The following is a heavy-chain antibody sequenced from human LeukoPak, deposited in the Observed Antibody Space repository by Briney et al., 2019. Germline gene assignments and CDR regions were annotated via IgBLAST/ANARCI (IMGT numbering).Heavy chain of an antibody. CDR2: INHSGST. Sequence: SETLSLTCAVYGGSFSGYYWSWIRQPPGKGLEWIGEINHSGSTNYNPSLKSRVTISVDTSKNQFSLKLSSVTAADTAVYYCARVIVGAIAGDYWGQGTLVTVSS. V-gene: IGHV4-34*01. CDR1: GGSFSGYY. D-gene: IGHD1-26*01. CDR3: ARVIVGAIAGDY. J-gene: IGHJ4*02.